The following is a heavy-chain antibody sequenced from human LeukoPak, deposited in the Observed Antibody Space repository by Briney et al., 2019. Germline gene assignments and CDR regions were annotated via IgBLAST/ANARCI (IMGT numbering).Heavy chain of an antibody. V-gene: IGHV3-23*01. CDR3: AKNEVVVVPAAIDGYYFDY. Sequence: GSLRLSCAASGFTFSSYAMSWVRQAPGKGLEWVSAISGSGGSTYYADSVKGRFTISRDNSKNTLYLQMNSLRAEDTAVYYCAKNEVVVVPAAIDGYYFDYWGQGTLVTVSS. CDR1: GFTFSSYA. CDR2: ISGSGGST. D-gene: IGHD2-2*02. J-gene: IGHJ4*02.